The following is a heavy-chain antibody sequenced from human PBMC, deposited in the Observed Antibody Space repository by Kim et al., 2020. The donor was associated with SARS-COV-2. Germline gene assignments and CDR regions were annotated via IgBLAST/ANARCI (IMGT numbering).Heavy chain of an antibody. CDR3: ARDLRYYDSWSGYSPNYYYYAMDV. Sequence: GGSLRLSCAASGFTFSSYGMYWVRQAPGKGLEWVALIWYDGSNQYYADSVKGRFTISRDNSKNTLYMQMNSLRAEDAAVYYCARDLRYYDSWSGYSPNYYYYAMDVWGQGTTVTVSS. CDR2: IWYDGSNQ. J-gene: IGHJ6*02. D-gene: IGHD3-3*01. V-gene: IGHV3-33*07. CDR1: GFTFSSYG.